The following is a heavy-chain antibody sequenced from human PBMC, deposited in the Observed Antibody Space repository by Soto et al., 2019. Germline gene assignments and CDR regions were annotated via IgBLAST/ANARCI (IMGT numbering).Heavy chain of an antibody. V-gene: IGHV4-59*01. D-gene: IGHD5-18*01. J-gene: IGHJ4*02. CDR3: ARFQSGYSYDLIDY. CDR2: IYYSGST. CDR1: GGSISSYY. Sequence: QVQLQESGPGLVKPSETLSLTCTVSGGSISSYYWSWIRQPPGEGLEWIGYIYYSGSTNYNPSLKTRVTISVHTSKNQISLKRSSVAAADTAVYYCARFQSGYSYDLIDYRGQGTLVTVSS.